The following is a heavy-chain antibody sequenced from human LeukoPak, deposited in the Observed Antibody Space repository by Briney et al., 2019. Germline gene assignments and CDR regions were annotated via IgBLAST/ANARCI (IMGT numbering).Heavy chain of an antibody. CDR1: GFTFSTYS. Sequence: GESLRLSCAASGFTFSTYSMNWVRQAPGRGLEWVSSITTSATVPPIFYADSVTGRFTISRDNADNSLFLQMNSLRAEDTAVYYCATDLGLTMIRGVIVHWGQGALVTVSS. CDR2: ITTSATVPPI. V-gene: IGHV3-21*01. CDR3: ATDLGLTMIRGVIVH. J-gene: IGHJ4*02. D-gene: IGHD3-10*01.